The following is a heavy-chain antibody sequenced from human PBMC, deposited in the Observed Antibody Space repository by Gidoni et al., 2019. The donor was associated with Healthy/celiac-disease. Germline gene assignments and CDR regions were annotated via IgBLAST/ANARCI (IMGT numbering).Heavy chain of an antibody. J-gene: IGHJ5*02. CDR1: GFTFSSYA. V-gene: IGHV3-23*01. CDR3: ARPGGYCSGGSCLNWFDP. D-gene: IGHD2-15*01. Sequence: EVQLLESGGGLVQPGGSLRLSCAASGFTFSSYAMSWVRQAPGKGLEWVSAISGSGGSTYYADSVKGRLTISRDNSKNTLYLKMNSLRAEETAVYYCARPGGYCSGGSCLNWFDPWGQGTLVTVSS. CDR2: ISGSGGST.